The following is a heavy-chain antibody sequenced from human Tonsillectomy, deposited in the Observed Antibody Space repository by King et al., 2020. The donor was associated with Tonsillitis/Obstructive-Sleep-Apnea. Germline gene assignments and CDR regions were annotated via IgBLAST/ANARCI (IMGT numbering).Heavy chain of an antibody. J-gene: IGHJ6*02. Sequence: QLVQSGAEVKKPGESLRISCKGSGYNFTTYWITWVRQMPGKGLGWMGRIDPSDSYTKSFQGHVTISADKSISTADLQWSSLKASDTAMYYCARQSMDVWGRGTTVTVSS. CDR3: ARQSMDV. V-gene: IGHV5-10-1*03. CDR1: GYNFTTYW. CDR2: IDPSDSYT.